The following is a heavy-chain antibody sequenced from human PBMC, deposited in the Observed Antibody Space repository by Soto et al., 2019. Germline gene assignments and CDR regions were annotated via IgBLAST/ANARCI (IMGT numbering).Heavy chain of an antibody. V-gene: IGHV4-59*08. D-gene: IGHD6-13*01. J-gene: IGHJ5*02. CDR3: AVFKAAAGRGGNNLFDP. Sequence: SETLSLTCTVSGGSISSYYWSWIRQPPGKGLEWIGYIYYSGSTNYNPSLKSRVTISVDTSKNQFSLKLSSVTAADTAVYYCAVFKAAAGRGGNNLFDPWGQGTLVTVSS. CDR1: GGSISSYY. CDR2: IYYSGST.